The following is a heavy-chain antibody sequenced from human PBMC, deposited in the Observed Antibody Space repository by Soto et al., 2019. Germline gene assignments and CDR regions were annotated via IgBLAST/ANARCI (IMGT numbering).Heavy chain of an antibody. Sequence: EVQVLDSGGGLVQPGGSRRLSWPASGFTFSPYPMTWVRQAPGKGLGWVSFIRGSGGNTDYADSVKGRFTMSRDISKNTVYLQMNSLRAEDTAVYYCAKVPLKYSGSYFDYWGQGTLVTVSS. CDR2: IRGSGGNT. CDR3: AKVPLKYSGSYFDY. CDR1: GFTFSPYP. J-gene: IGHJ4*02. D-gene: IGHD1-26*01. V-gene: IGHV3-23*01.